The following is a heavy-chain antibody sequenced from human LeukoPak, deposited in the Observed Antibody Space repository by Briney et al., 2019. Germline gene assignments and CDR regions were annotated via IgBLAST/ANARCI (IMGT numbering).Heavy chain of an antibody. Sequence: SETLSLTCAVYGGSFSGYYWSWIRQPPGKGLEWIGEINHSGSTNYNPSLKSRVTISVDTSKNQFSLKLSSVTAADTAVYYCARSPGIWNEYGRLEYWGQGALVTISS. CDR3: ARSPGIWNEYGRLEY. J-gene: IGHJ4*02. D-gene: IGHD1-1*01. CDR2: INHSGST. V-gene: IGHV4-34*01. CDR1: GGSFSGYY.